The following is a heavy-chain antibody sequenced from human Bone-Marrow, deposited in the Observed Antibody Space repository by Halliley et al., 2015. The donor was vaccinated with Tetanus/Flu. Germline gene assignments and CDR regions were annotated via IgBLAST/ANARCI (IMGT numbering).Heavy chain of an antibody. CDR2: IYYSGNT. CDR3: ARDRGDTPMPDC. Sequence: TLSLTCTVSGGSISSGGYYWSWIRQHPGKGLEWIGYIYYSGNTYYNPSLKSRVTISVDTSKNQFSLMLSSVTAADTAIYYCARDRGDTPMPDCWGQGTLVTVSS. D-gene: IGHD5-18*01. J-gene: IGHJ4*02. V-gene: IGHV4-31*03. CDR1: GGSISSGGYY.